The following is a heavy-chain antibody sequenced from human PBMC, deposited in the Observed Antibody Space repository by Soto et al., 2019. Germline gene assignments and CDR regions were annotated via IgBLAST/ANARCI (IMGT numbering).Heavy chain of an antibody. CDR2: ISYDGSNK. Sequence: GGSLRLSCAASGFTFSSYGMHWVRQAPGKGLEWVAVISYDGSNKYYADSVKGRFTISRDNSKNTLYLQMNSLRAEDTAVYYCAKALVGATTYYYCCGIDVWGQGTTVTVSS. J-gene: IGHJ6*02. CDR1: GFTFSSYG. D-gene: IGHD1-26*01. CDR3: AKALVGATTYYYCCGIDV. V-gene: IGHV3-30*18.